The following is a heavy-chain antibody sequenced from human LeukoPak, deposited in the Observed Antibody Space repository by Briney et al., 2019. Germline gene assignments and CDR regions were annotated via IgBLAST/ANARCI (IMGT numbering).Heavy chain of an antibody. J-gene: IGHJ4*02. Sequence: SETLSLTCTVSGGSISSSSYYRGWIRQPPGKGLEWIGSIYYSGSTYYNPSLKSRVTIYVDTSKNQFSLKLSSVTAADTAVYYCARQPRYSSSSPHDYWGQGTLVTVSS. D-gene: IGHD6-6*01. CDR3: ARQPRYSSSSPHDY. CDR1: GGSISSSSYY. V-gene: IGHV4-39*01. CDR2: IYYSGST.